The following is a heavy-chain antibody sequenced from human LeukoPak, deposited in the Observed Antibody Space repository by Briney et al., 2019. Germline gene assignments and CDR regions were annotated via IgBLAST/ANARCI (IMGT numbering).Heavy chain of an antibody. CDR1: GYSFTSNY. V-gene: IGHV1-46*01. Sequence: ASVKVSCKASGYSFTSNYIHWVRQAPGQGLEWMGMIYPRDGSTSYAQKFQGRVTVTRDTSTSTVHMELSGLRSEDTAVYYCARDQEAFDYWGQGTLVTVPS. CDR3: ARDQEAFDY. J-gene: IGHJ4*02. CDR2: IYPRDGST.